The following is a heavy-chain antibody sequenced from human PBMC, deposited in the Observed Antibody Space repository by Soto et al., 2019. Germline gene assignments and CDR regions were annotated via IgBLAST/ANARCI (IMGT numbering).Heavy chain of an antibody. D-gene: IGHD6-13*01. V-gene: IGHV3-23*01. CDR1: GFTFSSYA. Sequence: EVQLLESGGXLXXXGXSLRLSCAASGFTFSSYAMNWVRQAPGKGLEWVSVISGSGDSTYYADSVKGRFTISRDNSKNTLYLQMNSLRAEDTAVYYCARRSSSWYFDCWGQGTLVTVSS. CDR3: ARRSSSWYFDC. CDR2: ISGSGDST. J-gene: IGHJ4*02.